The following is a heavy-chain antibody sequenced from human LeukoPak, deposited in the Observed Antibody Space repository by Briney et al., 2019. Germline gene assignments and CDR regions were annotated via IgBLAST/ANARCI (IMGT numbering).Heavy chain of an antibody. Sequence: GGSLRLSCAASGFTVSGNYMSWFRQAPEKGLEWVSVICDGTNAYYADSVKGRFAMSRDNAKNTLYLQMNSLRAEDTAVYYCARDVWGDRDSYFDIWGQGALVTVSS. D-gene: IGHD2-21*01. CDR2: ICDGTNA. CDR3: ARDVWGDRDSYFDI. J-gene: IGHJ4*02. CDR1: GFTVSGNY. V-gene: IGHV3-53*01.